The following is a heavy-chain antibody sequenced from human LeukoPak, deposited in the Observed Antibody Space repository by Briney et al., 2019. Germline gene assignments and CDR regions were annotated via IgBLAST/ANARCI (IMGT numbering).Heavy chain of an antibody. J-gene: IGHJ3*02. CDR1: GFTFSAYG. Sequence: GKSLRLSCAASGFTFSAYGMQWVRQAPGKGLEWVAVISNDGDNKYYANSVKGRFTISRDSSKNTLYLQMNSLRPEDTAVYSCAKDPPIVVVLDAFDIWGQGTMVTVSS. D-gene: IGHD2-21*01. V-gene: IGHV3-30*18. CDR2: ISNDGDNK. CDR3: AKDPPIVVVLDAFDI.